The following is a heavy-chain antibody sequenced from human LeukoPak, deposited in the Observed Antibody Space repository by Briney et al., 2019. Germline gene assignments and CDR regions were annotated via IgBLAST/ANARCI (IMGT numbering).Heavy chain of an antibody. CDR1: GGSISSYY. Sequence: PSETLSLTCTVSGGSISSYYWSWIRQPPGKGLEWIGYIYYSGSTKYNPSLKSRATISLDTSKNQFSLKLNSVTAADTAVYYCARQHGDYRPPYYYYMDVWGKGTTVTVSS. J-gene: IGHJ6*03. D-gene: IGHD4-17*01. V-gene: IGHV4-59*08. CDR3: ARQHGDYRPPYYYYMDV. CDR2: IYYSGST.